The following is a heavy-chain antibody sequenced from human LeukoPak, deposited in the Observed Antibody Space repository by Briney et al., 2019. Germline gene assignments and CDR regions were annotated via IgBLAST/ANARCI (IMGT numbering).Heavy chain of an antibody. V-gene: IGHV1-2*02. CDR3: ARGRGYSYGLDY. CDR1: GYTFTDYY. J-gene: IGHJ4*02. CDR2: MNPNSGGT. D-gene: IGHD5-18*01. Sequence: VASVKVSCKASGYTFTDYYIHWVRQAPGQGLERMAWMNPNSGGTNYAQKFQGRVTMTRDTSISTAYMELSRLRSDDTAVYYCARGRGYSYGLDYWGQGTLVTVSS.